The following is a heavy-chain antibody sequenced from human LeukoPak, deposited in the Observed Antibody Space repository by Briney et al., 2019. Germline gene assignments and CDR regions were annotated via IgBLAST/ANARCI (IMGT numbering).Heavy chain of an antibody. CDR1: GYTLTELS. Sequence: GASVKVSCKVSGYTLTELSMHWVRQAPGKGLEWMGGFDPEDGETIYAQKFQGRVTMTEDTSTDTAYMELRSLRSDDTAVYYCARDMVVVDEAGYWGQGTLVTVSS. V-gene: IGHV1-24*01. CDR2: FDPEDGET. D-gene: IGHD2-15*01. CDR3: ARDMVVVDEAGY. J-gene: IGHJ4*02.